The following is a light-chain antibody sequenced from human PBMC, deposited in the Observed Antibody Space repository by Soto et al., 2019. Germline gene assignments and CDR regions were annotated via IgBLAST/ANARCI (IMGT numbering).Light chain of an antibody. J-gene: IGLJ1*01. CDR2: EVN. CDR1: SSDVGGYKY. Sequence: QSALTQPPSASGSPGQSVTISCTGTSSDVGGYKYVSWYQQHPGKAPKLMIFEVNKRHTGVPDRFSGSKSGNTAPLTVSGLQPEDEAAYYCSSYSGINNLGVFGTGTKLTVL. CDR3: SSYSGINNLGV. V-gene: IGLV2-8*01.